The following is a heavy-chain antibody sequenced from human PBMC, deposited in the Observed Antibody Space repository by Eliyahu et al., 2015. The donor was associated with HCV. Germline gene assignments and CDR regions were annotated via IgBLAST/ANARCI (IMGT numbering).Heavy chain of an antibody. CDR3: ARDLSSGGYNWFDP. CDR2: XSYDGNNK. Sequence: QVQLVESGGGVVQPGRSLRLXXXASGLPSRXYAXHWVRQAPGKGLEXVXLXSYDGNNKYYSDSVKGRFTISRDNSRNSLYLQMNSLRGEDTAVYYCARDLSSGGYNWFDPWGQGTLVTVSS. D-gene: IGHD6-6*01. J-gene: IGHJ5*02. V-gene: IGHV3-30*04. CDR1: GLPSRXYA.